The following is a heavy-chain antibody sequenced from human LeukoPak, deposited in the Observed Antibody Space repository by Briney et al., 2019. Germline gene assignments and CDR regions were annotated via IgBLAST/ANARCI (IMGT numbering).Heavy chain of an antibody. Sequence: SETLSLTCAVSGGSISSSNWWSWIRQPPGKGLEWIGEIYHSGSTNYNPSLKSRVTISVDTSKNQFSLKLSSVTAADTAVYYCARTYYYDSSGYYGGIDYWGQGTLVTVSS. CDR3: ARTYYYDSSGYYGGIDY. CDR1: GGSISSSNW. CDR2: IYHSGST. J-gene: IGHJ4*02. D-gene: IGHD3-22*01. V-gene: IGHV4-4*02.